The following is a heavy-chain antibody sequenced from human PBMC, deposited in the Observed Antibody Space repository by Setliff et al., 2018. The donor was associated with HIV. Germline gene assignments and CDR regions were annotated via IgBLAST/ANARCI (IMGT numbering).Heavy chain of an antibody. Sequence: ASVKVSCKPSGYTFTAYGLSWVRQAPGQGLEWMGWISTYSDKTSYAQKLQGRVTMTTDTSTSTAYMELRRLRFGDTAVYYCARDVEHMMDVWGQGTTVTVSS. CDR1: GYTFTAYG. J-gene: IGHJ6*02. V-gene: IGHV1-18*01. CDR2: ISTYSDKT. CDR3: ARDVEHMMDV.